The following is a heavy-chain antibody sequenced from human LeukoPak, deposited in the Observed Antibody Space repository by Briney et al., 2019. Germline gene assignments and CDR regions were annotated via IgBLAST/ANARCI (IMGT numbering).Heavy chain of an antibody. CDR2: IYYSGST. D-gene: IGHD1-26*01. V-gene: IGHV4-59*01. Sequence: PSETLSLTCAVSGGSISGYYWSWIRQPLGKGLEWIGYIYYSGSTKYNPSLKSRVTISVDTSKNQFSLRLSSVTAADTAMYYCAREKYGGSNDYWGQGTLVTVSS. J-gene: IGHJ4*02. CDR3: AREKYGGSNDY. CDR1: GGSISGYY.